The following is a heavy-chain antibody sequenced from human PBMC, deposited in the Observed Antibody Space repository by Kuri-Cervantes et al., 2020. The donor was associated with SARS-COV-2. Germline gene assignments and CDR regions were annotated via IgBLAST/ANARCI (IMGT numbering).Heavy chain of an antibody. D-gene: IGHD5-24*01. CDR2: IYYSGST. V-gene: IGHV4-39*01. CDR1: GGSISSSSYY. Sequence: PSETLSLTCTVSGGSISSSSYYWGWIRQPPGKGLEWIGSIYYSGSTYYNPSLKSRVTISVDTSKNQFTLSLTSATAADTAVYYCGRVSWLQLWHRYSDSWGQGTLVTVSS. J-gene: IGHJ4*02. CDR3: GRVSWLQLWHRYSDS.